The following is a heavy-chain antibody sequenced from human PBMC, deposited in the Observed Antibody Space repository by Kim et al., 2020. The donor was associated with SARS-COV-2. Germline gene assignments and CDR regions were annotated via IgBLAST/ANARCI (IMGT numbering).Heavy chain of an antibody. CDR2: ISSSSSYI. V-gene: IGHV3-21*01. J-gene: IGHJ6*02. Sequence: GGSLRLSCAASGFTFSSYSMNWVRQAPGKGLEWVSSISSSSSYIYYADSVKGRFTISRDNAKNSLYLQMNSLRAEDTAVYYCARMYYYGSGRDYYYYYGMDVWGQGTTVTVSS. CDR3: ARMYYYGSGRDYYYYYGMDV. D-gene: IGHD3-10*01. CDR1: GFTFSSYS.